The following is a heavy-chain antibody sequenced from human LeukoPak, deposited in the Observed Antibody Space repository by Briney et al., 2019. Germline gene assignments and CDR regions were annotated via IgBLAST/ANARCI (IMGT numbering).Heavy chain of an antibody. D-gene: IGHD3-22*01. CDR3: ARGGYYYKDWYFDL. Sequence: PGGSLRLSCAASGFTFSNYWMSWVRQAPGKGLEWVANIKQDGSEKYYVDSVKGRFTISRDNAKNSLYLQMNSLRAEDTAVYYCARGGYYYKDWYFDLWGRGTLVTVSS. CDR1: GFTFSNYW. V-gene: IGHV3-7*01. J-gene: IGHJ2*01. CDR2: IKQDGSEK.